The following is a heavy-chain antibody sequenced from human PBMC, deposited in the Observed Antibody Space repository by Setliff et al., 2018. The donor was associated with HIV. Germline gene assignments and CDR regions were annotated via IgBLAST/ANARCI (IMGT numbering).Heavy chain of an antibody. V-gene: IGHV4-34*01. Sequence: PSETLSLTCAVYGGFFSGYYWSWIRQPPGTGLEWTGEINHSGSTNYKLSLKSRVTISLDTSYNHFSLRVSSVTAADTAVYYCARRSSKTYSTSPLDYWGQGTLVTVSS. CDR3: ARRSSKTYSTSPLDY. CDR2: INHSGST. CDR1: GGFFSGYY. J-gene: IGHJ4*02. D-gene: IGHD6-6*01.